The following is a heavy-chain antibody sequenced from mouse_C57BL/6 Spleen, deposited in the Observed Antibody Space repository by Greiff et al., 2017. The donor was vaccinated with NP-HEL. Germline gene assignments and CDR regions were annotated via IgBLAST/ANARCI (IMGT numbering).Heavy chain of an antibody. J-gene: IGHJ4*01. CDR3: ARAPLAMDY. Sequence: QVHVKQPGAELVKPGASVKLSCKASGYTFTSYWMHWVKQRPGQGLEWIGMIHPNSGSTNYNEKFKSKATLTVDKSSSTAYMQLSSLTSEDSAVYYCARAPLAMDYWGQGTSVTVSS. CDR2: IHPNSGST. CDR1: GYTFTSYW. V-gene: IGHV1-64*01.